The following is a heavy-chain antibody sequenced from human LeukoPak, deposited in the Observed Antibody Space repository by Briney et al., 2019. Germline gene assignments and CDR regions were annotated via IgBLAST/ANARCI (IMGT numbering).Heavy chain of an antibody. V-gene: IGHV3-23*01. CDR2: ISGSGGST. CDR1: GFTFSSYA. J-gene: IGHJ3*02. CDR3: AKDNYYDSSGPPLDPFDI. Sequence: GGSLRLSCAASGFTFSSYAMSWVRQAPGKGLEWVSAISGSGGSTYYADSVKGRFTISRDNSKNTLYLQMNSLRAEDTAVYYCAKDNYYDSSGPPLDPFDIWGQGTMVTVSS. D-gene: IGHD3-22*01.